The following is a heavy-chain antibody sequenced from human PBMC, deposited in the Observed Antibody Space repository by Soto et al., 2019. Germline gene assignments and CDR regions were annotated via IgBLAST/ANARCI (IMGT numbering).Heavy chain of an antibody. Sequence: GESLKISCKGSGYAFINFWIGWVRQMPGKGLEWMGIIYPTNSETRYSPSFQGQVAMSVDKSTATAYLQWSSLKASDTAIYYCARTGGSGTYYKFEYWGQGTTVTVYS. CDR1: GYAFINFW. J-gene: IGHJ4*02. CDR3: ARTGGSGTYYKFEY. CDR2: IYPTNSET. V-gene: IGHV5-51*01. D-gene: IGHD3-10*01.